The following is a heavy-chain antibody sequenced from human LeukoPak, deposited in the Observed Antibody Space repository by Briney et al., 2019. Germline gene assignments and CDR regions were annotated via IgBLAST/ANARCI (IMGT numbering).Heavy chain of an antibody. D-gene: IGHD3-10*01. CDR3: ARATASMVRGVSDY. J-gene: IGHJ4*02. V-gene: IGHV3-23*01. Sequence: GGSLRLSCAASGFTFATYAMSWVRQAPGKGLKWVSGITGSGRTTYYADSVKGRFTISRDNSKNTLYLQMNSLRAEDTAVYYCARATASMVRGVSDYWGQGTLVTVSS. CDR1: GFTFATYA. CDR2: ITGSGRTT.